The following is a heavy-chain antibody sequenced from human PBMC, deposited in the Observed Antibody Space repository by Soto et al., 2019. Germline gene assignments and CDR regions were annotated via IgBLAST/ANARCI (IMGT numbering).Heavy chain of an antibody. CDR1: GGTFSSYA. D-gene: IGHD6-13*01. Sequence: QVQLVQSGAEVKKPGSSVKVSCKASGGTFSSYAISWVRQAPGQGLEWMGGIIPIFGTANYAQKFQGRVTITADESTSTAYMELSSLRSEDTAVYYCGSIAAAGTRYYYYYGMDVWGQGTTVTVSS. CDR2: IIPIFGTA. J-gene: IGHJ6*02. V-gene: IGHV1-69*01. CDR3: GSIAAAGTRYYYYYGMDV.